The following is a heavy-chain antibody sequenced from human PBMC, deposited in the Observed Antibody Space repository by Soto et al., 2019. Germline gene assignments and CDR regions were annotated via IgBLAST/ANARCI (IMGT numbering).Heavy chain of an antibody. CDR3: ARDRQAKQHYSGMDV. J-gene: IGHJ6*02. CDR2: ISAYNGNT. CDR1: GYTFTSYG. Sequence: ASVKVSCKASGYTFTSYGISWVRQAPGQGLEWMGWISAYNGNTNYAQKLQGRVTMTTDTSTSTAYMELRSLRSDDTAVYYCARDRQAKQHYSGMDVWGQGTTVTVSS. D-gene: IGHD5-12*01. V-gene: IGHV1-18*01.